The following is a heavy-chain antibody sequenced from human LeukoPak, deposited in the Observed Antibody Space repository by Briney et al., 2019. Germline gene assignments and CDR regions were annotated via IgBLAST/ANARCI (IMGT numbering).Heavy chain of an antibody. J-gene: IGHJ3*02. V-gene: IGHV5-51*01. CDR2: IYPGDSDT. Sequence: GESLKISCKGSNYTFSRHWIGWVRQMPGKGLEWMGIIYPGDSDTRYSPSFQGQVTISADKSISTAYLQWSSLKASDTAMYYCARPMVRGVWGAFDIWAKGQWSPSLQ. CDR3: ARPMVRGVWGAFDI. CDR1: NYTFSRHW. D-gene: IGHD3-10*01.